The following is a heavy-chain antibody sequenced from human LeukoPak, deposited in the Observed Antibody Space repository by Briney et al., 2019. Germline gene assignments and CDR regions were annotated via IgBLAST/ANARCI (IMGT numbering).Heavy chain of an antibody. D-gene: IGHD3-22*01. CDR2: ISYDGSNK. CDR1: GFTFSSYA. J-gene: IGHJ4*02. CDR3: AKESGDSSGYYSDY. V-gene: IGHV3-30*04. Sequence: GGSLRLSCAASGFTFSSYAMHWVRQAPGKGLEWVAVISYDGSNKYYADSVKGRFTISRDNSKNTLYLQMNSLRADDTAVYYCAKESGDSSGYYSDYWGQGMLVTVSP.